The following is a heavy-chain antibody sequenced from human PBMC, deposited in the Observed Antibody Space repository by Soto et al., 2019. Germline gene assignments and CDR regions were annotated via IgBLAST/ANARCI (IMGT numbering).Heavy chain of an antibody. D-gene: IGHD6-6*01. CDR1: GFTFSSNA. V-gene: IGHV3-23*01. Sequence: GGSLRLSCAVSGFTFSSNAMSWVRQAPGKGLEWVSAISGSGGSTYYADSVKGRFTISRDNSKNTLYLQMNSLRAEDTAVYHCAKDTGIAARPFDYWGQGTLVTVSS. CDR3: AKDTGIAARPFDY. CDR2: ISGSGGST. J-gene: IGHJ4*02.